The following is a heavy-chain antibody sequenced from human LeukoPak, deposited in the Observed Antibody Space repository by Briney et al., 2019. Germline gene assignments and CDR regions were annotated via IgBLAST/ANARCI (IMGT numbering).Heavy chain of an antibody. CDR2: IYPGDSDT. CDR1: GYSFTSYW. V-gene: IGHV5-51*01. Sequence: GESLKISCKGSGYSFTSYWIGWVRQMPGKGLEWMGIIYPGDSDTRYSPSFQGQVTISADKSTSTAYLQWSSLKASDTAMYYCARPKVAGYYYDSSGYDYWGQGTLVTVSS. CDR3: ARPKVAGYYYDSSGYDY. D-gene: IGHD3-22*01. J-gene: IGHJ4*02.